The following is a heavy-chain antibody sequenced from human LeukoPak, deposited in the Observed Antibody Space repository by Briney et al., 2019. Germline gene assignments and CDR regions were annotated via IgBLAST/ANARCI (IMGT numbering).Heavy chain of an antibody. J-gene: IGHJ4*02. CDR2: SSWSSSTT. CDR3: ARDPPRGDFWSGAGRYYFDY. Sequence: GGSLRLSCAASGFTLSSYTMNWVRQAPGKGLEWVSYSSWSSSTTYYADSVKGRFTISRDNAKNSLYLQMNSLRAEDTAVYYCARDPPRGDFWSGAGRYYFDYWGQGTLVTVSS. CDR1: GFTLSSYT. D-gene: IGHD3-3*01. V-gene: IGHV3-48*01.